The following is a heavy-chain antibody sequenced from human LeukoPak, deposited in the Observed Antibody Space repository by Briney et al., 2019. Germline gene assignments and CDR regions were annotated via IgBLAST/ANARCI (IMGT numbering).Heavy chain of an antibody. CDR1: GFTFDDYA. D-gene: IGHD6-19*01. CDR2: ISWDGGST. Sequence: GGSLRLSCAASGFTFDDYAMHWVRQAPGKGLEWVSLISWDGGSTYYADSVKGRFTISRDNSKNSLYLRMNSLRAEDTALYYCAKDINGIALGYFQHWGQGTLVTVSS. CDR3: AKDINGIALGYFQH. J-gene: IGHJ1*01. V-gene: IGHV3-43D*04.